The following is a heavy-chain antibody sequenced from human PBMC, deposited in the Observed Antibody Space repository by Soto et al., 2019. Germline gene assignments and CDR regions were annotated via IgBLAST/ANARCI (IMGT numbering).Heavy chain of an antibody. J-gene: IGHJ3*02. CDR3: TTDGRDGYNRVQLWAFDI. Sequence: GGSLRLSCAASGFTFSNAWMSWVRQAPGKGLEWVGRIKSKTDGGTTDYAAPVKGRFTISRDDSKNTLYLQMNRLKTEDTAVYYCTTDGRDGYNRVQLWAFDIWGQGTMVTVSS. CDR2: IKSKTDGGTT. D-gene: IGHD5-12*01. V-gene: IGHV3-15*01. CDR1: GFTFSNAW.